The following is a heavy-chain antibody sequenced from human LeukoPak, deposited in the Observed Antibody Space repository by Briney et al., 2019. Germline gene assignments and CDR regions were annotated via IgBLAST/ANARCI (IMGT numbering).Heavy chain of an antibody. CDR2: IYPGDSDT. CDR1: GYSFTSYW. D-gene: IGHD3-9*01. V-gene: IGHV5-51*01. CDR3: ARHSGLTPEGIDV. Sequence: AESRQIFCQGSGYSFTSYWIGWVRQMPGKGLEWMGIIYPGDSDTRYSPSFQGQGTISADKSISTAYLQWSSLKASDTAMYYCARHSGLTPEGIDVWGQGTTVTVSS. J-gene: IGHJ6*02.